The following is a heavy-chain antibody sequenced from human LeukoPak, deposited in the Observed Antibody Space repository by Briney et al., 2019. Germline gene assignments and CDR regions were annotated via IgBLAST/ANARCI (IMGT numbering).Heavy chain of an antibody. CDR2: ISTTGSTI. CDR3: ARADTSEYYMDV. CDR1: GFTFSGYE. D-gene: IGHD2/OR15-2a*01. V-gene: IGHV3-48*03. Sequence: GGSLRLSCLVSGFTFSGYEMNWVRQAPGKGLEWLSYISTTGSTIYYADSAKGRFTISRDNSKNSLYLQMDSLRAEDTAVYYCARADTSEYYMDVWGNGTTVIVSS. J-gene: IGHJ6*03.